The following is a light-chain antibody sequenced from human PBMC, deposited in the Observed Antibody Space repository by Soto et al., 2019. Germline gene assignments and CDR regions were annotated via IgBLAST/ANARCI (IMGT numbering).Light chain of an antibody. J-gene: IGLJ1*01. CDR2: DVS. CDR3: RSSTTSSTSV. V-gene: IGLV2-14*01. Sequence: QSALTQPASVSGSPGQSIAISCTGTSSDVGGYNYVSWYQQHPGKAPKLILCDVSNRPSGVSDRFSGSKSGNTASLTISGLQTEYEADYYRRSSTTSSTSVLGTAPNVTVL. CDR1: SSDVGGYNY.